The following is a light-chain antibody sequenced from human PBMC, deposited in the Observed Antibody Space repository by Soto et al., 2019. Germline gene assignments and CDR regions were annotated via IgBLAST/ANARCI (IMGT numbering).Light chain of an antibody. CDR3: QQYNTFWT. V-gene: IGKV1-5*01. CDR2: DVS. Sequence: DIQMTQSPSTLSASVGDRVTITCRASQTISSWLAWYQQKPGKAPKLLIYDVSTLGSGVPSRFSGSGSGTDFTLTISSLQPDDFATYSCQQYNTFWTFGQGTKVEIK. J-gene: IGKJ1*01. CDR1: QTISSW.